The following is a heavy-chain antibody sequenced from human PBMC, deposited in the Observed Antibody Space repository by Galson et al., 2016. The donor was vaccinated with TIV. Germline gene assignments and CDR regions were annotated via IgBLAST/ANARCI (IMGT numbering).Heavy chain of an antibody. V-gene: IGHV1-69*01. J-gene: IGHJ6*03. CDR1: GGSFTSYA. CDR2: IVPMFGIS. D-gene: IGHD4-17*01. CDR3: ARGGWSGDPGDYHYYYMGV. Sequence: CKASGGSFTSYAISWVRQAPGQGLEWMGAIVPMFGISTYAQKFQGRVTITADESTSTAYMELSSLRSQDTAVYYCARGGWSGDPGDYHYYYMGVWGKGTTVTVSS.